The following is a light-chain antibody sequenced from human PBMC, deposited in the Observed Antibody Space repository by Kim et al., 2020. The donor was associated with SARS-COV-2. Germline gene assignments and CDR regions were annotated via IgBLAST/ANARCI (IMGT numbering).Light chain of an antibody. CDR3: QQYGSSPPIT. J-gene: IGKJ5*01. CDR2: GAS. CDR1: QSVSSGY. V-gene: IGKV3-20*01. Sequence: PGERAPLSCRASQSVSSGYLAWYQQKPGQAPRLLIYGASSRATGIPDRFSGGGSGTDFTLTISRLEPEDFAVYYCQQYGSSPPITFGQGTRLEIK.